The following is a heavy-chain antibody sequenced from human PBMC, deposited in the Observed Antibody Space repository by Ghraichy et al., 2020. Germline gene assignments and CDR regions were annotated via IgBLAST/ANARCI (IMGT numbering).Heavy chain of an antibody. CDR2: ISITNAI. CDR1: GFTFSSYN. J-gene: IGHJ4*02. CDR3: VRDHDWAFDY. Sequence: LSLTCAASGFTFSSYNLNWVRQAPGKGLEWVSYISITNAIYYGDSVRGRFTISRDDAKNSLYLQMNSLSDEDTAVYYCVRDHDWAFDYWGQGALVTVSS. D-gene: IGHD3-9*01. V-gene: IGHV3-69-1*01.